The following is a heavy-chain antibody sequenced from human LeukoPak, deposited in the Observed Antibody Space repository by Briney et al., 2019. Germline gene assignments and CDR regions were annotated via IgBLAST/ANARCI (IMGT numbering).Heavy chain of an antibody. D-gene: IGHD6-19*01. CDR3: ARESGYTSGWYVGYFDY. CDR2: IKEDGSEK. CDR1: GFTVSSYW. Sequence: GGSLRLSCTASGFTVSSYWMSWVRQAPGKGLEWVANIKEDGSEKYYVDSVKGRFSISRDNAKNSLYLQMNSLRVEDTAVYYCARESGYTSGWYVGYFDYWGQGTQVTVSS. V-gene: IGHV3-7*01. J-gene: IGHJ4*02.